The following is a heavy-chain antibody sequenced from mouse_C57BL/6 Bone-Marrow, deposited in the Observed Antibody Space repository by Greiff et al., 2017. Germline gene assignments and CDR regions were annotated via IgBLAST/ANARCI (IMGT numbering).Heavy chain of an antibody. Sequence: QVQLQQSGPGLVAPSQSLSITCTVSGFSLTSYAISWVRQPPGKGLEWLGVIWTGGGTNYNSALKSRLSISKDNSKSQVFLKMNSLQTDDTARYDCARNNYYGSSYLYYYAMDYWGQGTSVTVSS. CDR2: IWTGGGT. D-gene: IGHD1-1*01. CDR3: ARNNYYGSSYLYYYAMDY. J-gene: IGHJ4*01. CDR1: GFSLTSYA. V-gene: IGHV2-9-1*01.